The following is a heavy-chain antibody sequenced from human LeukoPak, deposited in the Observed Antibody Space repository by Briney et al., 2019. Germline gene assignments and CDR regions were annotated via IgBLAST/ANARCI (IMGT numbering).Heavy chain of an antibody. CDR1: GGSISSYY. V-gene: IGHV4-59*12. Sequence: SETLSLTCTVSGGSISSYYWSWIRQSPGKGLECIGYIHYTGSTNYNPSLKSRVTMSVDTSKNQFSLKLSSVTAADTAVYYCARGPYYYGSGSLNLDYWGQGTLVTVSS. CDR3: ARGPYYYGSGSLNLDY. J-gene: IGHJ4*02. CDR2: IHYTGST. D-gene: IGHD3-10*01.